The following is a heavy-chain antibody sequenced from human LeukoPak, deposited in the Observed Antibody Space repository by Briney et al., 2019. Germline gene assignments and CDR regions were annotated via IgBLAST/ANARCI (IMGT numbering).Heavy chain of an antibody. D-gene: IGHD3-22*01. CDR3: ARVHSSGYYHFDY. J-gene: IGHJ4*02. CDR1: GGTFSSYA. V-gene: IGHV1-69*05. Sequence: SVKVSCKASGGTFSSYAIRWVRQAPGQGLEWMGGIIPIFGTANYAQKFQGRVTITTDESTSTAYMELSSLRSEDTAVYYCARVHSSGYYHFDYWGQGTLVTVSS. CDR2: IIPIFGTA.